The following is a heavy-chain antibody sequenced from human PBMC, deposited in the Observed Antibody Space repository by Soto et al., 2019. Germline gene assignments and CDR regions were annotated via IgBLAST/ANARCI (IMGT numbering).Heavy chain of an antibody. CDR3: ARDLFEVVAAMYYYGMDV. CDR2: IWYDGSNK. D-gene: IGHD2-15*01. CDR1: GFTFSSYG. J-gene: IGHJ6*02. Sequence: PVGSLRLSCAASGFTFSSYGMHWVRQAPGKGLEWVAVIWYDGSNKYYADSVKGRFTISRDNSKNTLYLQMNSLRAEDTAVYYCARDLFEVVAAMYYYGMDVWGQGTTVTVSS. V-gene: IGHV3-33*01.